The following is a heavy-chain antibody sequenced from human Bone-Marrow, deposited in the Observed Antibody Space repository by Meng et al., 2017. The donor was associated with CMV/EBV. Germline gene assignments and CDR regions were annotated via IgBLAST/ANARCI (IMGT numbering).Heavy chain of an antibody. CDR2: INPNSGGT. D-gene: IGHD2-15*01. Sequence: ASVKVSCKASGYTFTGYYMHWVRQAPGQGLEWMGWINPNSGGTNYAQKFQGRVSMTRDTSISTAYMELSRLRSDDTAVYYCARDCSGGSCNSPHWGQGTRVTGSS. CDR1: GYTFTGYY. V-gene: IGHV1-2*02. CDR3: ARDCSGGSCNSPH. J-gene: IGHJ4*02.